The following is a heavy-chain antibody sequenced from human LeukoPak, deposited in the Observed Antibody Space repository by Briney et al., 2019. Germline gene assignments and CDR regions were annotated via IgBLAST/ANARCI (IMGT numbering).Heavy chain of an antibody. CDR2: INHSGST. D-gene: IGHD5-18*01. V-gene: IGHV4-34*01. J-gene: IGHJ4*02. CDR1: GGSFSGYY. Sequence: SETLSLTCAVYGGSFSGYYWSWIRQPPGKGLEWIGEINHSGSTNYNPSLKSRVTISVDTSKNQFSLKLSSVTAADTAVYYCARGAKARGYSYGYAALDYWGQGTLVTVSS. CDR3: ARGAKARGYSYGYAALDY.